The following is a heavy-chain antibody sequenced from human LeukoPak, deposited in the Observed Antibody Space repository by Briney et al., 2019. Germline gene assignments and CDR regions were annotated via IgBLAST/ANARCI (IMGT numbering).Heavy chain of an antibody. Sequence: GGSLRLSCAASGFTFSSYSMNWVRQAPGKGLEWVSSISSSSSYIYYADSEKGRFTISRDNAKNSLYLRMNSLRAEDTAVYYCARDRSSGGSCYSHWGQGTLVTVSS. CDR3: ARDRSSGGSCYSH. V-gene: IGHV3-21*01. CDR1: GFTFSSYS. D-gene: IGHD2-15*01. CDR2: ISSSSSYI. J-gene: IGHJ4*02.